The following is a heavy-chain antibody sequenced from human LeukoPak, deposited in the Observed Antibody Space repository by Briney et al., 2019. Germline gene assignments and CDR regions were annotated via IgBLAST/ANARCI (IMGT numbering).Heavy chain of an antibody. CDR3: AKNMGRWLVTQTAEYFQN. Sequence: GVTLRLFCAASGFTFSSYCMHCVRQAPGKGLEWISTISGSGSDTNYADFVRGRLIISRDKSKNTLFRQMNSLRAAETAVYYCAKNMGRWLVTQTAEYFQNWGQGSLVTVSS. CDR2: ISGSGSDT. J-gene: IGHJ1*01. V-gene: IGHV3-23*01. D-gene: IGHD6-19*01. CDR1: GFTFSSYC.